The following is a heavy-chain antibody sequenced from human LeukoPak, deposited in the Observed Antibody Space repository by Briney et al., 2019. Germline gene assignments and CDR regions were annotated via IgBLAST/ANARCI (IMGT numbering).Heavy chain of an antibody. CDR2: ISSSGSTI. V-gene: IGHV3-48*03. CDR3: ARADSSRSFPDYFYYYYMDV. J-gene: IGHJ6*03. D-gene: IGHD6-13*01. CDR1: GFTFSRSE. Sequence: GGSLRLSCAASGFTFSRSEMNWVRQAPGKGLEWVSYISSSGSTIYYADSVKGRFTISRDNAKKSLYLEMNSLRAEDTAVYYCARADSSRSFPDYFYYYYMDVWGKGTTVTISS.